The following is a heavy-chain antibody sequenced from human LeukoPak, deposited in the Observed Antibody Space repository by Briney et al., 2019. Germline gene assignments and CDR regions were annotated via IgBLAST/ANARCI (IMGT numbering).Heavy chain of an antibody. D-gene: IGHD1-26*01. V-gene: IGHV4-39*01. CDR2: IYYSGRT. Sequence: SETLSLTCTVSGGSISSSSYYWGWIRQPPGKWLEWIGSIYYSGRTYYNPSLKSRVTISVDTSKNQFSLTLSSVTAADTAVYYCAPGGMGAIGVNWFDPWGQGTLVTVSS. CDR3: APGGMGAIGVNWFDP. CDR1: GGSISSSSYY. J-gene: IGHJ5*02.